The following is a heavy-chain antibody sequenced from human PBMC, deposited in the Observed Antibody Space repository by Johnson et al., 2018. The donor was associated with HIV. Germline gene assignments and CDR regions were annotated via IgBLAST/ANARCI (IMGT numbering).Heavy chain of an antibody. CDR1: EFTFSSYW. V-gene: IGHV3-74*02. Sequence: MQLVESGGGLVQPGGSLRLSCAASEFTFSSYWMHWVRQATGKGLVWVSRINSDGSSTNYADSVKGRFTISRDNAKNTLYLQMNSLRAEDTAVYYCASGVYSSSWSWDVAFDIWGQGTMVTVSS. D-gene: IGHD6-13*01. CDR3: ASGVYSSSWSWDVAFDI. CDR2: INSDGSST. J-gene: IGHJ3*02.